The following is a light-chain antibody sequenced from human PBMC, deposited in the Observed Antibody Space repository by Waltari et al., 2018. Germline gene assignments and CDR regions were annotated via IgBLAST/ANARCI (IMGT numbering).Light chain of an antibody. Sequence: EVVMTPSSLSLPVTLGQPASIPCRSSQSLVTSDGNTYLSWFQQRPGQSPRRLIYKVSNRDSGVPDRFSGSGSGTDFTLKISRVEAEDIAIYYCMQGIHWPRSFGQGTKVEIE. J-gene: IGKJ1*01. V-gene: IGKV2-30*01. CDR3: MQGIHWPRS. CDR1: QSLVTSDGNTY. CDR2: KVS.